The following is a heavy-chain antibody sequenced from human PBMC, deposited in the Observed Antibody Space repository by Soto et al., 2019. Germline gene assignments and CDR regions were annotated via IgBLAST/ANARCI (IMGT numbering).Heavy chain of an antibody. J-gene: IGHJ6*02. V-gene: IGHV4-34*01. CDR1: GGSFSGYY. CDR3: ARGPRYYGFWSGSYYYGMDV. D-gene: IGHD3-3*01. Sequence: PSETLSLTCAVYGGSFSGYYWSWIRQPPGKGLEWIGEINHSGSTNYNPSLKSRVTISVDTSKNQFSLKLSSVTAADTAVYYCARGPRYYGFWSGSYYYGMDVWGQGTTVTVSS. CDR2: INHSGST.